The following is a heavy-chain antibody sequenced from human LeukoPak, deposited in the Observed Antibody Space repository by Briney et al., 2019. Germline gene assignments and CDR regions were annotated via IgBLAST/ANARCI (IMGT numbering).Heavy chain of an antibody. CDR3: ARPPGDILTGYYPSSFDY. CDR2: IKQDGSEK. V-gene: IGHV3-7*01. Sequence: PGRSLRLSCAASGFTFSSYWMSWVRQAPGKGLEWVANIKQDGSEKYYVDSVKGRFTISRDNAKNSLYLQMNSLRAEDTAVYYCARPPGDILTGYYPSSFDYWGQGTLVTVSS. J-gene: IGHJ4*02. CDR1: GFTFSSYW. D-gene: IGHD3-9*01.